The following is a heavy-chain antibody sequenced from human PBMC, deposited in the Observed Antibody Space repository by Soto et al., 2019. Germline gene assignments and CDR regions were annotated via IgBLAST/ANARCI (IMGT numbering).Heavy chain of an antibody. CDR2: IIPILGIA. CDR3: ARSYITGTEIDP. Sequence: QVQLVQSGAEVKKPGSSVKVSCKASGGTFSSYTISWVRQAPGQGLEWMGRIIPILGIANYAQKFQGRVTTTADKSTSTAYMELSSLRSEDTAVYYCARSYITGTEIDPWGQGTLVTVSS. J-gene: IGHJ5*02. D-gene: IGHD1-7*01. CDR1: GGTFSSYT. V-gene: IGHV1-69*02.